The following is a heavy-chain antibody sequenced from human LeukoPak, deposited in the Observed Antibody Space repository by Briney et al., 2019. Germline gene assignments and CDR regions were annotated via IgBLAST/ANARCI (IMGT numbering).Heavy chain of an antibody. CDR3: AKGAVAGYYYYGMDV. CDR2: ISYSGST. V-gene: IGHV4-59*01. J-gene: IGHJ6*02. Sequence: SETLSLTCTVSGGSISSYYWNWIRQPPGKGLEWIGYISYSGSTNYNPSLKSRVTISLDTSEHQFSLKLSSVTAADTAVYYCAKGAVAGYYYYGMDVWGQGTTVTVSS. CDR1: GGSISSYY. D-gene: IGHD6-19*01.